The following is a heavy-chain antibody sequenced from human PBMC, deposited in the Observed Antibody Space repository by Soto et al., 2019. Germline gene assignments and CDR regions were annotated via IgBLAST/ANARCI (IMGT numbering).Heavy chain of an antibody. Sequence: VSGASSGSRGYSWSRDRQPPGKGLEWIGYIYHSGSTYYNPSLKSRVTISVDRSKNQFSLKLSSVTAADTAVYFCARVLSTMRTERTVLAFWRHGTLV. CDR1: GASSGSRGYS. CDR2: IYHSGST. J-gene: IGHJ1*01. D-gene: IGHD2-2*01. CDR3: ARVLSTMRTERTVLAF. V-gene: IGHV4-30-2*01.